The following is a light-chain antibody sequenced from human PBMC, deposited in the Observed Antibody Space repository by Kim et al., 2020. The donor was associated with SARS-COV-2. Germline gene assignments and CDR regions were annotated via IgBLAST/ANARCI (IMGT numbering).Light chain of an antibody. V-gene: IGLV3-1*01. J-gene: IGLJ3*02. CDR2: QDD. CDR3: QAWDSSAWV. Sequence: SYELTQPPSVSVSPGQTAFISCSGDKLGDKYACWFQQKPGQSPVLVIYQDDKRPSGIPERFSGSNSGNTATLTISGTQAMDEADYYCQAWDSSAWVFGGG. CDR1: KLGDKY.